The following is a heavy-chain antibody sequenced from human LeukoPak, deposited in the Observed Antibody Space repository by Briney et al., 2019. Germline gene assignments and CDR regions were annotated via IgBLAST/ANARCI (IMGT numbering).Heavy chain of an antibody. CDR2: MQYDGSIK. D-gene: IGHD6-13*01. Sequence: GGSLRLSCAASGFTFRSYGMHWVRQAPGKGLEWVAFMQYDGSIKYYADSVKGRFTISRDNSKNTLYLQMDSLRADDTAIYFCARDSIRQQLYYFDYWGRGTLVTVSS. J-gene: IGHJ4*02. CDR1: GFTFRSYG. V-gene: IGHV3-30*02. CDR3: ARDSIRQQLYYFDY.